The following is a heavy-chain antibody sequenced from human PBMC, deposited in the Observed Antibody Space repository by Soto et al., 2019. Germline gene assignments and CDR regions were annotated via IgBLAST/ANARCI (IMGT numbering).Heavy chain of an antibody. CDR2: IMPIFRTP. CDR1: GGTFRNSA. D-gene: IGHD1-1*01. Sequence: QVQLEQSGAEVKKPGSSVKVSCKASGGTFRNSAISGVRQAPGQGLEWMGGIMPIFRTPDYSQKFQGRVTITADESTSTAYMELSGLRSDDTAVYYCARDNDRPQVVGNYYYILDVWGQGTTVTVSS. J-gene: IGHJ6*02. CDR3: ARDNDRPQVVGNYYYILDV. V-gene: IGHV1-69*12.